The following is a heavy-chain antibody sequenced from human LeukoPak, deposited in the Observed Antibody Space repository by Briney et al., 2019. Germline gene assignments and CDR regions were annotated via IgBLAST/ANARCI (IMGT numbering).Heavy chain of an antibody. Sequence: GASVKVSCKASGYTFTSYAISWVRQAPGQGLEWMGWINPNSGGTNSAQKFQGRVTMTRDTSITTAYMELSSLRSDDTAVYSCARGVIARGFYYYMDIWGKGTTVTISS. V-gene: IGHV1-2*02. CDR1: GYTFTSYA. CDR2: INPNSGGT. CDR3: ARGVIARGFYYYMDI. J-gene: IGHJ6*03. D-gene: IGHD2-21*01.